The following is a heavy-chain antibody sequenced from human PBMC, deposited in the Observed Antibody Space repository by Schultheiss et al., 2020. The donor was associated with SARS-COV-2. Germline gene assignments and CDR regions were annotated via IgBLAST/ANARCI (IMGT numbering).Heavy chain of an antibody. D-gene: IGHD6-13*01. CDR3: ARSPYSSSWLDV. CDR2: ISYDGSNK. J-gene: IGHJ6*02. V-gene: IGHV3-30*04. CDR1: GFTFSSYA. Sequence: GGSLRLSCAASGFTFSSYAMHWVRQAPGKGLEWVAVISYDGSNKYYADSVKGRFTISRDNSKNTLYLQMNSLRAEDTAVYYCARSPYSSSWLDVWGQGTTVTVSS.